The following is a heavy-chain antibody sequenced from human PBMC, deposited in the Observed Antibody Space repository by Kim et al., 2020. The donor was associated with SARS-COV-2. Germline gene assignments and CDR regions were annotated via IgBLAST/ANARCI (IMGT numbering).Heavy chain of an antibody. J-gene: IGHJ3*02. CDR2: ISWNCGSI. Sequence: GGSLRLSCAASGFTFDDYAMHWVRQAPGKGLEWVSGISWNCGSIGYADSVQGRFTISRDNAKNSLYLQMNILRAEDTALYYCAKDIKVHDAFDIWGQGTMVTVSS. CDR1: GFTFDDYA. V-gene: IGHV3-9*01. CDR3: AKDIKVHDAFDI.